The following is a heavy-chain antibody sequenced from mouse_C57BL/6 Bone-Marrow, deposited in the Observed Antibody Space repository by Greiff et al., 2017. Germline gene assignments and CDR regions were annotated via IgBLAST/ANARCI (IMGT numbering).Heavy chain of an antibody. J-gene: IGHJ2*01. Sequence: VQGVESGAELLKPGASVKLSCKAPGYTFPGSGIGGVKQRPGHGLRWIGEILPGWGSTNYNEKFKGKATFTADTSSNTAYMHLSGLTTEDSAIYYCARPADFDYWGQGTTLTVSS. V-gene: IGHV1-9*01. CDR1: GYTFPGSG. CDR3: ARPADFDY. CDR2: ILPGWGST.